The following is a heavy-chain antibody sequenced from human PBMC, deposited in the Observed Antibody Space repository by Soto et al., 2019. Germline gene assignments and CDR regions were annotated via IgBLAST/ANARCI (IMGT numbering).Heavy chain of an antibody. CDR3: AADLSCSGGSCYSSSTFDV. Sequence: SVKVSCKASGFTFTSSAMQWVRQARGQRHEWIGWILVGSGNANYAQKFQERLSITRDMSTSTAYMELSNLRSEDAAVYFCAADLSCSGGSCYSSSTFDVWGQGTMVTVSS. J-gene: IGHJ3*01. D-gene: IGHD2-15*01. CDR2: ILVGSGNA. CDR1: GFTFTSSA. V-gene: IGHV1-58*02.